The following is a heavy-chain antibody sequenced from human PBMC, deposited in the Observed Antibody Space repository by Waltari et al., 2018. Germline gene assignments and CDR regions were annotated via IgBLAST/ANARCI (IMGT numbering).Heavy chain of an antibody. CDR1: GGSITNTKHY. J-gene: IGHJ3*01. V-gene: IGHV4-39*01. CDR2: MSYLGAT. CDR3: ATYIGASVGTAAFDV. Sequence: QLQLQESGPGLVKPSETLSLTCSVSGGSITNTKHYWGWIRPPPRQGLEWIGTMSYLGATYSSPSLKSRVTISRDTSTNQLSLKLGSVTTADTAMYYCATYIGASVGTAAFDVWGQGTMVTVSS. D-gene: IGHD5-12*01.